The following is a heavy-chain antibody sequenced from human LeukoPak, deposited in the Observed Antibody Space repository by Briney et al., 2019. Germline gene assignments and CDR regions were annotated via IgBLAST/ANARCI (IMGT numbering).Heavy chain of an antibody. V-gene: IGHV3-7*01. Sequence: GGPLRLSREASGFTFTSYWMSWVRQAPGKGPEWVAHIKENGNEQYYADSVKGRFTISRDNVKQSLGLQMNSLRVEDTAVYYCARGPGDFDASDIWGQGTMVTVSS. CDR2: IKENGNEQ. J-gene: IGHJ3*02. D-gene: IGHD1-14*01. CDR1: GFTFTSYW. CDR3: ARGPGDFDASDI.